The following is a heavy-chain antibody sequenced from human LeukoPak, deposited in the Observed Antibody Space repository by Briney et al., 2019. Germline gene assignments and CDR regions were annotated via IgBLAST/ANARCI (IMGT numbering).Heavy chain of an antibody. V-gene: IGHV3-23*01. J-gene: IGHJ4*02. CDR1: GFIFSSFA. CDR2: VSGSGGST. Sequence: GGSLRLSCAVSGFIFSSFAMSWVRQAPGKGLEWVSAVSGSGGSTYYADSVKGRFTISRDNSKNTLYLQMNSLRAEDTAVYYCAKSPITMIVVVMIDYWGQGTLVTVSS. CDR3: AKSPITMIVVVMIDY. D-gene: IGHD3-22*01.